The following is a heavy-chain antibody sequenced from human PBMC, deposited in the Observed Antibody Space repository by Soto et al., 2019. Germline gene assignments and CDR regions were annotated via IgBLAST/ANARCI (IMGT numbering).Heavy chain of an antibody. Sequence: EVQLVESGGGLVQPGGSLRLSCAASGFTVSSNYMSWVRQAPGKGLEWVSVIYSGGSTYYADSVKGRFTISRDNSKNTLYLQMNSLRAEDTAVYYCARVGFMVRGVINYWGQGTLVTVSS. J-gene: IGHJ4*02. V-gene: IGHV3-66*01. D-gene: IGHD3-10*01. CDR3: ARVGFMVRGVINY. CDR2: IYSGGST. CDR1: GFTVSSNY.